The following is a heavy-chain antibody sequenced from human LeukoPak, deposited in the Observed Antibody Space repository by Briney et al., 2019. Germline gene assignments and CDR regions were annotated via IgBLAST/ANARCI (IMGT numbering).Heavy chain of an antibody. V-gene: IGHV3-30*02. Sequence: GGSLRLSCAASGFIFSSYGMHWVRQAPGKGPEWVAFTRYDGSDKYYADSVKGRFTISRDNSKNTLYLQMNSLRAEDTAVYYCAKGLHERDAFDIWGQGTMVTVSS. D-gene: IGHD2-15*01. CDR2: TRYDGSDK. J-gene: IGHJ3*02. CDR3: AKGLHERDAFDI. CDR1: GFIFSSYG.